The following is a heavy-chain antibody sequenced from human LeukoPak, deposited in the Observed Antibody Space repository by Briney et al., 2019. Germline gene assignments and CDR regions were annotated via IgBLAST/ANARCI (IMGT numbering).Heavy chain of an antibody. CDR2: IIWNGGSP. D-gene: IGHD2-21*02. Sequence: GGSLRLSCAASGLTFDDYGMTWVPRAPGKGREWGAGIIWNGGSPGYADSVKCQFTNCRYNAKNSLYLQMNSLRAEDTALYCCARDIDVLVACCGGDCDPLGAFDIWGQGTMVTVSS. V-gene: IGHV3-20*04. J-gene: IGHJ3*02. CDR1: GLTFDDYG. CDR3: ARDIDVLVACCGGDCDPLGAFDI.